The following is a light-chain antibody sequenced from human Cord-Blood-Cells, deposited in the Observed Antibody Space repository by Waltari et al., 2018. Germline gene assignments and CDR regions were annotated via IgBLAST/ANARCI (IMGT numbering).Light chain of an antibody. CDR3: QQYNNWPPVFT. J-gene: IGKJ3*01. CDR2: GAS. Sequence: EIVMTQSPATLSVSPGERATLSCRASQSVSSNLAWYQQKPGQAPGLLIYGASTRATGIPARFSGSGSGTEFTLTISSLQSEDFAVYYCQQYNNWPPVFTFGPGTKVDIK. V-gene: IGKV3-15*01. CDR1: QSVSSN.